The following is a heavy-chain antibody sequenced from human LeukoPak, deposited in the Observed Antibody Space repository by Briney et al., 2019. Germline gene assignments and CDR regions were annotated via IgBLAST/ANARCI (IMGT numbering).Heavy chain of an antibody. V-gene: IGHV3-64*04. CDR3: AKGVYGYYYFDY. J-gene: IGHJ4*02. CDR2: ISSNGGST. Sequence: GGSLRLSCSASGFTFSSYAMHWVRQAPGKGLEYVSLISSNGGSTYYADSVKGRFTISRDNSKNTLYLQMNSLRAEDTAVYYCAKGVYGYYYFDYWGQGTLVTVSS. D-gene: IGHD5-18*01. CDR1: GFTFSSYA.